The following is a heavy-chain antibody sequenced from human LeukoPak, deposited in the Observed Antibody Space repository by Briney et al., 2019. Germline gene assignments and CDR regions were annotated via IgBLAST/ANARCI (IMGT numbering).Heavy chain of an antibody. CDR1: GGTFSSYA. CDR2: IIPIFGTA. CDR3: AREGPGMATTN. V-gene: IGHV1-69*05. D-gene: IGHD5-24*01. J-gene: IGHJ4*02. Sequence: SVKVSRKASGGTFSSYAISWVRQAPGQGLEWMGRIIPIFGTANYAQKFQGRVTITTDESTSTAYMELSSLRSEDTAVYYCAREGPGMATTNWGQGTLVTVSS.